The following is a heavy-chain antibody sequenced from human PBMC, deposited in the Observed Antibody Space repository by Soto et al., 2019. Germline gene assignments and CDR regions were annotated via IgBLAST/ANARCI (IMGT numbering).Heavy chain of an antibody. CDR1: GFTFSSYG. D-gene: IGHD3-22*01. CDR3: ARDMIGILWYGMDV. J-gene: IGHJ6*02. Sequence: PGGSLRLSCAASGFTFSSYGMHWVRQAPGKGLEWVAVIWYDGSNKYYADSVKGRFTISRDNSKNTLYLQMNSLRAEDTAVYYCARDMIGILWYGMDVWGQGTTVTVSS. V-gene: IGHV3-33*01. CDR2: IWYDGSNK.